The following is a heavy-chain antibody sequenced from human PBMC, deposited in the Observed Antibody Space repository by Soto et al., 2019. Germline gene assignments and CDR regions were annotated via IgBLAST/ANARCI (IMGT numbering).Heavy chain of an antibody. J-gene: IGHJ6*03. Sequence: QVQLVESGGGLAKPGGSLRLSCEASGFTLSDYYMSWIRQAPGKGLEWISYISSSGTIIYYAGSVKGRFTIFRDNAQKSPYPEMDRLRAEDPGVYYSWGGVKRWVGGGDYYYYYMDVWGKGTTVTVSS. V-gene: IGHV3-11*01. CDR3: WGGVKRWVGGGDYYYYYMDV. D-gene: IGHD3-10*01. CDR2: ISSSGTII. CDR1: GFTLSDYY.